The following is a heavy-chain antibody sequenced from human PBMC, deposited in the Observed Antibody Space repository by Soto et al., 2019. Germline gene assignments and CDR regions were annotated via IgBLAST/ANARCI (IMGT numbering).Heavy chain of an antibody. CDR2: ISPKSTYR. J-gene: IGHJ4*02. CDR1: GFPFSDYY. CDR3: ARGGGGGLFEH. D-gene: IGHD2-21*01. V-gene: IGHV3-11*06. Sequence: AGGSLRLSCATSGFPFSDYYMSWIRQAPGKGLEWLSHISPKSTYRNYADSVKGRFTISRDNTKSSLFLQMNSLGVEDTAVYYCARGGGGGLFEHWGQGVLVT.